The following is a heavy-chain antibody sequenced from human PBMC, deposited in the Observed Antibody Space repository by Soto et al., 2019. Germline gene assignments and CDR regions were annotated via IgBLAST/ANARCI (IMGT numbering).Heavy chain of an antibody. CDR3: VVMGNVAVSNPRSFDY. J-gene: IGHJ4*03. V-gene: IGHV1-69*18. CDR2: IVPIFETL. Sequence: QVQLVQSGAEVKKPGSSVKVSCKASEATFSGYAINWVRQAPGQGLEWLGRIVPIFETLNYAERFQGRVAITADESTTTVYMELTNLTHEDTAVYYCVVMGNVAVSNPRSFDYWGHGTQVTVSS. D-gene: IGHD6-19*01. CDR1: EATFSGYA.